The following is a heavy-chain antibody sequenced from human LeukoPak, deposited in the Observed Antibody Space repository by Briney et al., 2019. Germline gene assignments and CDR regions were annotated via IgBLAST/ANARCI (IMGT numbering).Heavy chain of an antibody. CDR2: ISHSGST. V-gene: IGHV4-38-2*02. CDR3: ARQRYYYGSGRVTPTRYFDY. Sequence: SETLSLTCTVSGGSISSGHFWGWIRPPPGKGLEWIGSISHSGSTYYNPSLKSRVTFSVDTSKNQFSLKLSSVTAADTAVYYCARQRYYYGSGRVTPTRYFDYWGQGTLVTVSS. J-gene: IGHJ4*02. D-gene: IGHD3-10*01. CDR1: GGSISSGHF.